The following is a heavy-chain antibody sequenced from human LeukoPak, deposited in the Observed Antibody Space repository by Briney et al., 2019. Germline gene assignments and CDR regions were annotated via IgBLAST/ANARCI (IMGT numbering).Heavy chain of an antibody. D-gene: IGHD3-10*01. V-gene: IGHV4-61*02. CDR1: GGSISSGSYY. J-gene: IGHJ4*02. Sequence: SETLSLTCTVSGGSISSGSYYWSWIRQPAGKGLEWIGRIYTSGSTNYNPSLKSRVTISVDTSKNQFSLKLSSVTAADTAVYYCARHPALWFGEPLDYWGQGTLVTVSS. CDR2: IYTSGST. CDR3: ARHPALWFGEPLDY.